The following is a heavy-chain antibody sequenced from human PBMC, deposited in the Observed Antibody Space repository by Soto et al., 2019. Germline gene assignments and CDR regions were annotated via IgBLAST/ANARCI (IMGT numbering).Heavy chain of an antibody. CDR1: GGSISSGDFY. Sequence: PSETLSLTCTVSGGSISSGDFYWSWIRQPPGKGLELIGNIYYSGSTYYNPSLRSRAIMSVDTSQNQFSLKLSSLTAADTAVYFCARADDLSARFDYWGQAALVTVSS. CDR2: IYYSGST. CDR3: ARADDLSARFDY. V-gene: IGHV4-30-4*01. J-gene: IGHJ4*02. D-gene: IGHD2-21*02.